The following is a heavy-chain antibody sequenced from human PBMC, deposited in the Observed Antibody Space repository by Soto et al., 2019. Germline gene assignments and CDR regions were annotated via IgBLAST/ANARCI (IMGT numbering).Heavy chain of an antibody. CDR3: ASKAACGGDCYAVDS. Sequence: QVYLVQSGAEVKKPGSSVNISCKASGGIFSSNTINWVRQAAGQGLEWMGGIIPLVGTANYAEKFQGRVTITADKSTKTEYMALTSLRSEDTAVYYCASKAACGGDCYAVDSWGQGTLVPVSS. V-gene: IGHV1-69*06. CDR2: IIPLVGTA. CDR1: GGIFSSNT. J-gene: IGHJ4*02. D-gene: IGHD2-21*02.